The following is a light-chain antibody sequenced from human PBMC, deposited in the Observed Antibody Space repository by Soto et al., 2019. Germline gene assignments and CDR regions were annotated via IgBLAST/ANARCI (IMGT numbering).Light chain of an antibody. Sequence: QSALTQPRSVSGSPGQSVTISCTGTSSDVGTYNYVSWYQHHPGKAPKLLIYDVSQRPSGVPDRFSGSKSGNTASLTISGLQAEDEADYYCHSYAGSYTAVFGGGTKLTVL. CDR1: SSDVGTYNY. V-gene: IGLV2-11*01. CDR2: DVS. J-gene: IGLJ2*01. CDR3: HSYAGSYTAV.